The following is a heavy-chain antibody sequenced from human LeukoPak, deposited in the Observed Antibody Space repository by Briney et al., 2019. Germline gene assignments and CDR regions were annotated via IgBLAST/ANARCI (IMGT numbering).Heavy chain of an antibody. V-gene: IGHV4-39*07. D-gene: IGHD4-17*01. CDR1: GGSISSSSYY. CDR2: IHYNGST. J-gene: IGHJ4*02. CDR3: ARGVTTVTTYFDY. Sequence: PSETLSLTCTVSGGSISSSSYYWGWIRQPPGKGLEWIGGIHYNGSTYYNPSLKSRVTISGDTSKNQFSLRLNSVTAADTAVYYCARGVTTVTTYFDYWGQGTLVTVSS.